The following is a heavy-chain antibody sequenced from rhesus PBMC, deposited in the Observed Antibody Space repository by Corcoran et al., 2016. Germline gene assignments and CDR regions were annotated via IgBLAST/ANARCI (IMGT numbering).Heavy chain of an antibody. CDR1: GGSISSNY. V-gene: IGHV4-173*01. J-gene: IGHJ4*01. Sequence: QLQLQESGPGLVKPSETLSLTCAVSGGSISSNYWSWIRQPPGKGREWIGRISGSGGSTDYNPSLESRVTISTDTAKNQFSLKLGSVTAADTAVYYCATAYSGSWGYYFDYWGQGVLVTVSS. D-gene: IGHD6-25*01. CDR2: ISGSGGST. CDR3: ATAYSGSWGYYFDY.